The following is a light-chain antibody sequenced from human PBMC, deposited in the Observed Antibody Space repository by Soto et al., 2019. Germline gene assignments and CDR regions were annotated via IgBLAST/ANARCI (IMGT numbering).Light chain of an antibody. CDR1: QSLLHSNGYNY. Sequence: DIVMTQSPLSLPVTPGEPASISCRSSQSLLHSNGYNYLDWYLQKPGQPPQLLIYLGSNRASGVPDRFSGSGSGTDFTLKISRVEAEDVGVYYCMQALQTPKTFGQGTKV. V-gene: IGKV2-28*01. J-gene: IGKJ1*01. CDR2: LGS. CDR3: MQALQTPKT.